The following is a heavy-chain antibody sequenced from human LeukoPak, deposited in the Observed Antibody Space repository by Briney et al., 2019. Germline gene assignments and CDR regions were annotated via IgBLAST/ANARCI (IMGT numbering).Heavy chain of an antibody. Sequence: GGSLRLSCAASGFTFSSYEMNWVRQAPGKGLEWVSYISSSGSTIYYADSVKGRFTISRDNAKNSLYLQMNSLRAEDTAVYYCASVGYYFDYWGQGTLVTVFS. D-gene: IGHD1-26*01. J-gene: IGHJ4*02. CDR2: ISSSGSTI. V-gene: IGHV3-48*03. CDR3: ASVGYYFDY. CDR1: GFTFSSYE.